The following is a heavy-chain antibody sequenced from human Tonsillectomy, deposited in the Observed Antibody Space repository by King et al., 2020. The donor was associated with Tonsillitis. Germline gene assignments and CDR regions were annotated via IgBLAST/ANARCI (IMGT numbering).Heavy chain of an antibody. J-gene: IGHJ3*02. CDR3: ARGVSGDFWSGDAFDI. D-gene: IGHD3-3*01. CDR2: ISPYNENT. V-gene: IGHV1-18*01. CDR1: GYTFTRNG. Sequence: VQLVESGAEVKKPGASVKVSCKAFGYTFTRNGITWVRQAPGQGLEWMGWISPYNENTNYAQTLQGRCTMTTDTSTSTAYMALRSLRSDDTAVYYCARGVSGDFWSGDAFDIWGQGTMVTVSS.